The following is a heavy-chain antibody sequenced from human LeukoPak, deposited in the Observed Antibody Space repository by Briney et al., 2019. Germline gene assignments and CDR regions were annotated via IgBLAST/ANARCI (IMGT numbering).Heavy chain of an antibody. V-gene: IGHV3-23*01. J-gene: IGHJ4*01. CDR3: AKRGGVIRVILVGFHKEAYYIDS. CDR2: ISVSGGGT. CDR1: GITLSNYA. D-gene: IGHD2-8*02. Sequence: GGPLRLSCAVSGITLSNYAMTWFRKAPGKGLEWVAGISVSGGGTNYADSVKRRFTISRDNYKRTLYLQMNSLGAEDTAVYFCAKRGGVIRVILVGFHKEAYYIDSSGEAALVTVSS.